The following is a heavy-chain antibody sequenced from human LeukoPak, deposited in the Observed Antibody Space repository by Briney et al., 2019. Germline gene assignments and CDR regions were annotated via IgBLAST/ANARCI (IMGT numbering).Heavy chain of an antibody. V-gene: IGHV3-21*01. CDR1: GFTFSTYS. CDR2: ISSSSSYI. CDR3: TKTPGDLWSWYDY. Sequence: GGSLRLSCAASGFTFSTYSMSWVRQAPGKGLEWVSSISSSSSYIYYADSVKGRFTISRDNAENSLYLQMNSLRAEDTAVYYCTKTPGDLWSWYDYWGQGTLVTVSS. D-gene: IGHD3-10*01. J-gene: IGHJ4*02.